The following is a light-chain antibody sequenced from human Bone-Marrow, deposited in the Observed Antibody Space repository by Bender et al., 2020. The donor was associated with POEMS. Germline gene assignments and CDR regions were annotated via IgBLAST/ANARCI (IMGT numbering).Light chain of an antibody. CDR2: EDD. CDR1: SGSIASNN. Sequence: NFMLTQPHSVSESPGKTVTISCTRSSGSIASNNVQWYQQRPGSSPTAVIYEDDQRPSGVPDRFSGSIDTSSNSASLTISGLKTEDEADYYCQSYDSSAHRIFGGGTKLTVL. J-gene: IGLJ2*01. CDR3: QSYDSSAHRI. V-gene: IGLV6-57*01.